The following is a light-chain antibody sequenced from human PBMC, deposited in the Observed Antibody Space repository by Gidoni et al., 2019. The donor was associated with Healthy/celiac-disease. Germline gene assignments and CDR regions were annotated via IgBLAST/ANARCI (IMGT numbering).Light chain of an antibody. V-gene: IGKV3-11*01. CDR3: QQGYT. Sequence: EIVLTQSPATLSLSPGERATLSCRASQSVSSYLAWYQQKPGQAPRLLIYDASNRATGIPARFSGSGSGTDFTLTISSLEPEDFAGYYCQQGYTFGQGTKLEIK. CDR2: DAS. J-gene: IGKJ2*01. CDR1: QSVSSY.